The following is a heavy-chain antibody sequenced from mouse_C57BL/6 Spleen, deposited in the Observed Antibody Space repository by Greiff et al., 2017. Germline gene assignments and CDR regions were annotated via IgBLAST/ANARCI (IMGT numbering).Heavy chain of an antibody. V-gene: IGHV5-9-1*02. CDR2: ISSGGDYI. J-gene: IGHJ4*01. D-gene: IGHD3-2*02. CDR3: TRDRGAQATYAMDY. Sequence: EVKVVESGEGLVKPGGSLKLSCAASGFTFSSYAMSWVRQTPETRLEWVAYISSGGDYIYYADTVKGRFTISRDNARNTLYLQMSSLKSEDTAMYYCTRDRGAQATYAMDYWGQGTSVTVSS. CDR1: GFTFSSYA.